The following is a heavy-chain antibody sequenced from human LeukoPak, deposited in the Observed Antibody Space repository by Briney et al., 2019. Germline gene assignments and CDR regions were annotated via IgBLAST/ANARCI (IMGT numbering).Heavy chain of an antibody. CDR1: GFTFDDYA. CDR3: ARASSSGYYPHLDY. CDR2: ISWNSGSI. J-gene: IGHJ4*02. D-gene: IGHD3-22*01. V-gene: IGHV3-9*01. Sequence: GRSLRLSCAASGFTFDDYAMHWVRQAPGKGLEWVSGISWNSGSIGYADSVKGRFTISRDNAKNSLYLQMNSLRAEDTALYYCARASSSGYYPHLDYWGQGTLVTVSS.